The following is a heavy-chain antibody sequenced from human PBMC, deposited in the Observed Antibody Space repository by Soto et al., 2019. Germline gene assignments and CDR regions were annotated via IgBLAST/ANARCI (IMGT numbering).Heavy chain of an antibody. CDR1: GFSFSHAW. V-gene: IGHV3-15*01. Sequence: PGGSLRLSCATSGFSFSHAWMTWVRQAPGKGLEWVGRIKTKSDGVATSYAAPVKGRFTISRDDSKNTVSLQMNSLKTEDTAVYHCFTNPYWGQGTLVTVSS. J-gene: IGHJ4*02. CDR3: FTNPY. CDR2: IKTKSDGVAT.